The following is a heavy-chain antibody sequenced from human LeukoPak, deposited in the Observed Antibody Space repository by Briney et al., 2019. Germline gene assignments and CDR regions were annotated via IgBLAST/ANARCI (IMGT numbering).Heavy chain of an antibody. V-gene: IGHV3-33*06. Sequence: PGGSLRLSCAASGFTFSSYGRHWVRQAPGKGLEWMAVIWYDGSNKYYADSVKGRFTISRDNSKNTLYLQMNSLRAEDTAVYYCAKDRASHGSELGGYWGQGTLVTVSS. CDR2: IWYDGSNK. J-gene: IGHJ4*02. CDR1: GFTFSSYG. D-gene: IGHD1-26*01. CDR3: AKDRASHGSELGGY.